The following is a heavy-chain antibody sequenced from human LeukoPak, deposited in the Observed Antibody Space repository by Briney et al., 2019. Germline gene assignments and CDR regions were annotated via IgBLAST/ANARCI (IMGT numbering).Heavy chain of an antibody. V-gene: IGHV4-59*08. J-gene: IGHJ4*02. CDR1: GGPFSLSY. Sequence: SETLSLTCTVSGGPFSLSYWSWIRQPPGKGLEWIAYIYYSGSTYYNPSLKSRVTISVDPSKSQFSLKMRSVTAADTAVYYCARVAVVAGPGYFDYWGPGTLVTVSS. CDR3: ARVAVVAGPGYFDY. D-gene: IGHD6-19*01. CDR2: IYYSGST.